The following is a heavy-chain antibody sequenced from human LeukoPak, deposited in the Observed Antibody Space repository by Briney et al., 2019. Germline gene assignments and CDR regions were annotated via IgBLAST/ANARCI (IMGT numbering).Heavy chain of an antibody. CDR3: ARGLSITMIVVVIPHFDY. CDR1: GYTFTSYY. Sequence: ASVKVSFKASGYTFTSYYMHWVRQAPGQGLEWMGIINPSGGSRSYAQKFQGRVTMTRDTSTSTVYMELSSLRSEDTAVYYCARGLSITMIVVVIPHFDYWGQGTLVTVSS. V-gene: IGHV1-46*01. J-gene: IGHJ4*02. D-gene: IGHD3-22*01. CDR2: INPSGGSR.